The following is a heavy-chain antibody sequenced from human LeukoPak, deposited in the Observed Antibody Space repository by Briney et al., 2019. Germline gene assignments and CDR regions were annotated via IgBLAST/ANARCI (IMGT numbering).Heavy chain of an antibody. CDR1: GFTISTYA. D-gene: IGHD1-14*01. CDR2: ISSNGAGT. J-gene: IGHJ4*02. Sequence: GGSLRLSCAASGFTISTYAMHWVRQAPGKGLEFVSGISSNGAGTYYANSVKGRFTISRDISKNTLYLQMGSLRAEDMAVYYCARTTCTSPDYWGQGTLVTVSS. V-gene: IGHV3-64*01. CDR3: ARTTCTSPDY.